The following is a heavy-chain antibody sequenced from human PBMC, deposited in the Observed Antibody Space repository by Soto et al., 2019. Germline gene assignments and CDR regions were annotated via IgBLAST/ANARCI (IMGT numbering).Heavy chain of an antibody. Sequence: GGSLRLSCAASGFTFSQNAMHWVRQAPGKGLEWVAVIYYDGSNKYYADSVKGRFTISRDNSKSTLYLQMNSLRAEDTAVYYCARDGCSSISCYHGDYVVDYWGQGTLVTVSS. CDR2: IYYDGSNK. CDR1: GFTFSQNA. D-gene: IGHD2-2*01. V-gene: IGHV3-33*01. CDR3: ARDGCSSISCYHGDYVVDY. J-gene: IGHJ4*02.